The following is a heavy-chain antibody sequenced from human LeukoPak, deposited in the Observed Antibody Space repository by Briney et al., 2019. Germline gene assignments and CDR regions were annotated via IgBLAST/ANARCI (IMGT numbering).Heavy chain of an antibody. D-gene: IGHD6-13*01. CDR2: ISAYNGNT. Sequence: ASVKVSCKTSGYTFTNYGTRWVRQAPGLGLEWMGWISAYNGNTNYAQKVKGRVNMTTETSTSTAYMELRSLIFDDTAVYYCARDQSVRLLQTSSTYFKHVFAIWGQGSMVTVSS. J-gene: IGHJ3*02. CDR3: ARDQSVRLLQTSSTYFKHVFAI. V-gene: IGHV1-18*01. CDR1: GYTFTNYG.